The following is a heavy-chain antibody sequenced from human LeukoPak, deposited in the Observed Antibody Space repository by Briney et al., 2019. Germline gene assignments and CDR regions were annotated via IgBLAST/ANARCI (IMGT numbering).Heavy chain of an antibody. J-gene: IGHJ5*02. D-gene: IGHD1-26*01. Sequence: SETLSLTCTVSGGSISRSSYYWGWIRQPPGKGLEWIGYIYYSGSTNYNPSLKSRVTISVDTSKNQFSLKLSSVTAADTAVYYCASTAGDSGYNWFDPWGQGTLVTVSS. CDR2: IYYSGST. CDR3: ASTAGDSGYNWFDP. V-gene: IGHV4-61*05. CDR1: GGSISRSSYY.